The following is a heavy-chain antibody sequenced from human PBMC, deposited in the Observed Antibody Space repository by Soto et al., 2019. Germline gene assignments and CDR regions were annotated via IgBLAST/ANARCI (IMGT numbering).Heavy chain of an antibody. Sequence: KPSETLSLTCTVSGGSISSDGYYWNWIRQHPGKGLEWIGYIYYSGSSYYTPSLKSRLTISVDASQNQFSLKMVSVTAADTAIYYCTSEEVATGLVWGPGSLVTVSS. V-gene: IGHV4-31*03. CDR3: TSEEVATGLV. CDR1: GGSISSDGYY. D-gene: IGHD5-12*01. J-gene: IGHJ4*02. CDR2: IYYSGSS.